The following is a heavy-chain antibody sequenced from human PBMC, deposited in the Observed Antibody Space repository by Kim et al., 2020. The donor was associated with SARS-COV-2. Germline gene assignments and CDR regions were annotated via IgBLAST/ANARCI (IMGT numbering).Heavy chain of an antibody. CDR3: ARGGGGGYYYFDY. D-gene: IGHD3-22*01. CDR2: ISYDGSNK. Sequence: GGPLRLSCAASGFTFSSYAMHWVRQAPGKGLEWVAVISYDGSNKYYADSVKGRFTISRDNSKNTLYLQMNSLRAEDTAVYYCARGGGGGYYYFDYWGQGTLFTVSS. J-gene: IGHJ4*02. V-gene: IGHV3-30-3*01. CDR1: GFTFSSYA.